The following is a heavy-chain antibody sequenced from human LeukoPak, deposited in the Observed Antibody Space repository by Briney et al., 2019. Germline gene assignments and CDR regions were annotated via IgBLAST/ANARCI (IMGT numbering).Heavy chain of an antibody. CDR3: TTDLRAEMATIDPDAFDI. CDR1: GFTFSNAW. CDR2: IRSKTVGGTT. J-gene: IGHJ3*02. V-gene: IGHV3-15*01. D-gene: IGHD5-24*01. Sequence: GGSLSLSCAASGFTFSNAWMSWVRQAPGKGLEWVGRIRSKTVGGTTEYAAPVKGRFIISRDDSKNTLYLQINSLKTEDTAVYYCTTDLRAEMATIDPDAFDIWGQGTMVTVSS.